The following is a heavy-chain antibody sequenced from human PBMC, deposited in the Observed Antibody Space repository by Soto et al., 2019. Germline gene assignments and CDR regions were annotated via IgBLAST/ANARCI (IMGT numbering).Heavy chain of an antibody. V-gene: IGHV1-46*01. Sequence: QVQLVQSGAEVKRPGASVKVSCKASGYTFTTYYMHWVRQAPGQGLEWLGIINPNGGSTTYAQKFQGRVTMTRDTSTSTVYLELSSLRSEDTAVYYCARGGYCSGGTCFHGNCDYWGPSTLVTVSA. D-gene: IGHD2-15*01. CDR1: GYTFTTYY. CDR2: INPNGGST. CDR3: ARGGYCSGGTCFHGNCDY. J-gene: IGHJ4*02.